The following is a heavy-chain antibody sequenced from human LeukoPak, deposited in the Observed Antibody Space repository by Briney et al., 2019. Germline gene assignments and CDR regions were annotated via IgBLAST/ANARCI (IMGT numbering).Heavy chain of an antibody. J-gene: IGHJ4*02. CDR1: GGTFSSYA. CDR3: ARVPRSPLRFLEWTPTPDY. CDR2: IIPIFGTA. D-gene: IGHD3-3*01. V-gene: IGHV1-69*13. Sequence: ASVKVSCKASGGTFSSYAISWVRQAPGQGLEWMGGIIPIFGTANYAQKFQGRVTITADESTSTAYMELRSLRSDDTAVYYCARVPRSPLRFLEWTPTPDYWGQGTLVTVSS.